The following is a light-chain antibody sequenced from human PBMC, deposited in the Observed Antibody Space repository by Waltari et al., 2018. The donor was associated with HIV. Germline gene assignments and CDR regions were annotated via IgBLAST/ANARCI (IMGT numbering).Light chain of an antibody. CDR3: CSYAVTYTYV. J-gene: IGLJ1*01. V-gene: IGLV2-11*01. CDR2: DVS. CDR1: SSEVGGFNY. Sequence: QSALPQPRSGSGATGQSSTISCPGTSSEVGGFNYLSWYQQHPGKAPKLLIYDVSKRPSGVPARFSGSKSGNTASLTISGLQAEDEADYYCCSYAVTYTYVFGTGTKVTVL.